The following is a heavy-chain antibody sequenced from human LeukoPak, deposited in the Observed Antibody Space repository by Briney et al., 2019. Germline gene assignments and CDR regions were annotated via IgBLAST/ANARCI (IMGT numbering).Heavy chain of an antibody. V-gene: IGHV1-3*04. CDR3: ARDMGSGSLHY. Sequence: GASVKVSCKASGYTFTTYAIHWVRQAPGQRLEWLGWINTGNGDTRYSQTFQGRVTITRDTSASTAYMELSSQRPEDTAMYYCARDMGSGSLHYWGQGTLVTVSS. CDR1: GYTFTTYA. CDR2: INTGNGDT. J-gene: IGHJ4*02. D-gene: IGHD1-26*01.